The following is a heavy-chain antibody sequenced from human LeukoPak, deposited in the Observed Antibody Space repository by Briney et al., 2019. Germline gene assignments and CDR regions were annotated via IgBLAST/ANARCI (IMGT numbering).Heavy chain of an antibody. CDR2: ISGRGDDT. J-gene: IGHJ4*02. V-gene: IGHV3-23*01. D-gene: IGHD2-15*01. Sequence: GGSLRLSCAASEFTFTFAMSWVRQGPGKGLEWVSSISGRGDDTYYADSVKGRFSISRDSSKNTVYLQMNSLRAEDTAVYYCARGSPSRVAEFDNWGQGTLVTVSS. CDR1: EFTFTFA. CDR3: ARGSPSRVAEFDN.